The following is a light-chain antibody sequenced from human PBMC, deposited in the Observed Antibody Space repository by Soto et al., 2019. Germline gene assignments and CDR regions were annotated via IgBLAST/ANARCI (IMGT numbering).Light chain of an antibody. CDR2: RAS. Sequence: DIQMTQSPSTLSASVGDRVTITCRASQSISNWLAWYQQKPGKAPKLLIYRASALESGVPSRFSGSGAGTEFTLTISSLQPDDVATDYCQQYSTYSHTFGQGTKLEI. J-gene: IGKJ2*01. V-gene: IGKV1-5*03. CDR3: QQYSTYSHT. CDR1: QSISNW.